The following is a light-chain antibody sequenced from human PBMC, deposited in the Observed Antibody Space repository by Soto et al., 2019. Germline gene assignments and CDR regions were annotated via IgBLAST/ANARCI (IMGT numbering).Light chain of an antibody. J-gene: IGLJ1*01. CDR1: RSDVGLYNY. CDR2: DVS. Sequence: QSALAQPASVSGSPGQSITISCTGTRSDVGLYNYVSWYQQHPGKAPRLMIYDVSNRPSGVSNRFSGSKSGNTASLTISGLQAEDEADYYCCSYAGSTFYVFGTGTKVTVL. CDR3: CSYAGSTFYV. V-gene: IGLV2-23*02.